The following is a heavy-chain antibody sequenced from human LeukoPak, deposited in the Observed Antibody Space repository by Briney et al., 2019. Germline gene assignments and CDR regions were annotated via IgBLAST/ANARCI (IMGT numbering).Heavy chain of an antibody. J-gene: IGHJ4*02. V-gene: IGHV3-21*01. D-gene: IGHD5-24*01. CDR2: ISSGGSHI. Sequence: PGWSLTLSCPASGFIFSNHSMSWVRQSPAKGLEGVASISSGGSHIYYADSVKGRFTISRDNARNSLFLQMNSLRAEDTAVYYCVRDFRTQLDGYSPPYHFDYWGQGALVTVCS. CDR1: GFIFSNHS. CDR3: VRDFRTQLDGYSPPYHFDY.